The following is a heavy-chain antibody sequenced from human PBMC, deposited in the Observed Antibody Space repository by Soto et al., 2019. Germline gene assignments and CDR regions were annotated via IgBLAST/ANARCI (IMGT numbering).Heavy chain of an antibody. D-gene: IGHD3-9*01. V-gene: IGHV3-66*01. J-gene: IGHJ4*02. CDR3: ARVKNYDILTGNYYFDY. Sequence: PGGSLRLSCAASGFTVSSNYMSWVRQAPGKGLEWVSVIYSGGSTYYADSVKGRFTISRDNSKNTLYLQMNSLRAEDTAVYYCARVKNYDILTGNYYFDYWGQGTRVTVSS. CDR2: IYSGGST. CDR1: GFTVSSNY.